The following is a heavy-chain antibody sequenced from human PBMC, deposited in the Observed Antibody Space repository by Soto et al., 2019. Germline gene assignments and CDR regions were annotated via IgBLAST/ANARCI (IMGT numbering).Heavy chain of an antibody. Sequence: GGSLRLSCAASGFTFSSYAMSWVRQAPGKGLEWVSAISGSGGSTYYADSVKGRFTISRDNSKNTLYLQMNSLRAEDTAVYYCAKDNYGDYRQDYYYGMDVWGQGTTVTVSS. CDR1: GFTFSSYA. J-gene: IGHJ6*02. CDR2: ISGSGGST. CDR3: AKDNYGDYRQDYYYGMDV. D-gene: IGHD4-17*01. V-gene: IGHV3-23*01.